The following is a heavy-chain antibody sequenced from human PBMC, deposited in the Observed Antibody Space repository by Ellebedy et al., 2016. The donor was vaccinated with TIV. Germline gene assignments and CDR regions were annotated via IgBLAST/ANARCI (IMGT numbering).Heavy chain of an antibody. CDR3: AKLGIAVDNWFDP. Sequence: GESLKISCVASGFTFNIYWMHWVRQTPGKGLVWVSRITSDGSSTIYADSVKGRFTISRDNAKNTLYLQMNSLRAEDTAVYYCAKLGIAVDNWFDPWGQGTLVTVSS. J-gene: IGHJ5*02. V-gene: IGHV3-74*01. CDR2: ITSDGSST. CDR1: GFTFNIYW. D-gene: IGHD6-19*01.